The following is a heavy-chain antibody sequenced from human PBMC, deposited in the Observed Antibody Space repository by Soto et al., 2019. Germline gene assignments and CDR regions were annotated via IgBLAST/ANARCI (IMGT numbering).Heavy chain of an antibody. CDR3: AVWFGELSTYYYGMDV. CDR1: EYTFTTYY. Sequence: QAQLVQSGAEVKKPGASVKVSCKASEYTFTTYYMHWVRQAPGQGLEWMGIINPNGGSTSYAQKFQGRVTMTRDTSTSTVYMELSSLRSEDTAVYYCAVWFGELSTYYYGMDVWGQGTTVTVSS. CDR2: INPNGGST. J-gene: IGHJ6*02. V-gene: IGHV1-46*01. D-gene: IGHD3-10*01.